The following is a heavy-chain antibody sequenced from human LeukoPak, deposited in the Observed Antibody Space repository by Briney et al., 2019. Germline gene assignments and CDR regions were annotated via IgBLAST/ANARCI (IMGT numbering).Heavy chain of an antibody. V-gene: IGHV3-20*04. D-gene: IGHD5-12*01. J-gene: IGHJ4*02. CDR3: ARDTVDGPFVTSLDY. CDR2: INWNGGST. CDR1: GLTFDDYG. Sequence: GGSLRLSCAASGLTFDDYGMSWVRQAPGKGLEWVSGINWNGGSTGYADSVRGRFTVSRDNAKNSLYLHMNSLRAEDTAVYYCARDTVDGPFVTSLDYWGQGARVTVSS.